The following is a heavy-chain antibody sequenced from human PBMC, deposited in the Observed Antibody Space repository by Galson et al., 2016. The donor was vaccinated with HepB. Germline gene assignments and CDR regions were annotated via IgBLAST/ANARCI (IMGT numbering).Heavy chain of an antibody. CDR1: GFTFNEYG. V-gene: IGHV3-30*18. CDR3: AKRHEYCPPVGCSVDY. Sequence: LRLSCAASGFTFNEYGMHWVRQAPGKGLEWVAADSVHGGRKWYADSVKGRFTISRDNPNNMLFLQMSNLRPDDTAVYYCAKRHEYCPPVGCSVDYWGQGTLVSVSS. CDR2: DSVHGGRK. D-gene: IGHD2/OR15-2a*01. J-gene: IGHJ4*02.